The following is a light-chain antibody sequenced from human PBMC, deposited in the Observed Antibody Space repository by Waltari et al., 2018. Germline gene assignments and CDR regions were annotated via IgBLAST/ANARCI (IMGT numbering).Light chain of an antibody. CDR3: QQSFSPPWT. CDR2: FAS. CDR1: QSVSTY. V-gene: IGKV1-39*01. Sequence: DIQMTQSPSSLSASVGDRVTITCRAGQSVSTYLNRYQHKPGKAPKLLIYFASSLHTGVPSRFGGSGSGADFTLTISSLQPEDFATYYCQQSFSPPWTFGQGTKVEIK. J-gene: IGKJ1*01.